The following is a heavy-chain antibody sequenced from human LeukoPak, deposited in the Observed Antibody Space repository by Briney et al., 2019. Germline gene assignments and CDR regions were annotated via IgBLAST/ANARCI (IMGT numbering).Heavy chain of an antibody. J-gene: IGHJ6*03. Sequence: SETLSLTCTVSGGSISSYYWSWIRQPAGKGLEWIGRIYTSGSTNYNPSLKSRVTMSVDTSKNQFSLKLSSVTAADTAAYYCARDSQSGQLVLSDSYYYMDVWGKGTTVTISS. V-gene: IGHV4-4*07. CDR3: ARDSQSGQLVLSDSYYYMDV. CDR2: IYTSGST. D-gene: IGHD6-13*01. CDR1: GGSISSYY.